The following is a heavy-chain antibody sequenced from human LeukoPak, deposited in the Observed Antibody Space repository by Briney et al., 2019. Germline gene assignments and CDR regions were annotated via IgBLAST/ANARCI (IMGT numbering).Heavy chain of an antibody. CDR1: GFTFSSYG. V-gene: IGHV3-33*07. CDR3: ARDVGNYDSGTSYFDY. J-gene: IGHJ4*02. D-gene: IGHD3-10*01. CDR2: IWYDGSKK. Sequence: PGGSLRLSCAPSGFTFSSYGMYWVRQAQGKGLEWVALIWYDGSKKYYADSAKGRFTISRDKSKNTLYLQMNSLTAEDTAVYYCARDVGNYDSGTSYFDYWGQGTLVTVSS.